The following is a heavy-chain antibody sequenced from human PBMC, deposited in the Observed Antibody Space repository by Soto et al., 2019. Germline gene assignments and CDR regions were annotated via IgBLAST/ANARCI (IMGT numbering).Heavy chain of an antibody. CDR2: IIPISDTT. Sequence: QVQLVQSGAEVKKPGSSVKVSCKASGGTFSSYAISWVRQAPGQGLEWMGGIIPISDTTNYAQKFQGRVTSAADESTSTAYMELSSLRSEDTALYYCARSQGSSTSLEIYYYYYYGMDVWGQGTTVNGSS. CDR3: ARSQGSSTSLEIYYYYYYGMDV. D-gene: IGHD2-2*01. CDR1: GGTFSSYA. V-gene: IGHV1-69*01. J-gene: IGHJ6*02.